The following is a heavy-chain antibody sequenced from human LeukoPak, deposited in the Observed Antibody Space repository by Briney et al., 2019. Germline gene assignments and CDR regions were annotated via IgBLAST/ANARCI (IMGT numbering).Heavy chain of an antibody. CDR2: IIPIFGTA. D-gene: IGHD3-22*01. Sequence: SVKVSCKASGGTFSSYAISWVRQAPGQGLEWMGGIIPIFGTANYAQKFQGRVTITADESTSTAYMELSSLRSEDTAVYYCARDFEGPYDTHDAFDIWGQGTMVTVSS. CDR3: ARDFEGPYDTHDAFDI. CDR1: GGTFSSYA. V-gene: IGHV1-69*01. J-gene: IGHJ3*02.